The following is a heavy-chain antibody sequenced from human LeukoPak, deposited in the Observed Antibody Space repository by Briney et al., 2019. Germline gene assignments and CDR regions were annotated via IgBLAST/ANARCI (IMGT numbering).Heavy chain of an antibody. Sequence: PGGSLRLSCAASGFTFSSYGMHWVRQAPGKGLEWVAVISYDGSNKYYADSVKGRFTISRDNSKNTLYLQMNSLRAEDTAVYYCAKAGALTIFGVVIDASQYYFDYWGQGTLVTVSS. V-gene: IGHV3-30*18. CDR2: ISYDGSNK. CDR1: GFTFSSYG. J-gene: IGHJ4*02. CDR3: AKAGALTIFGVVIDASQYYFDY. D-gene: IGHD3-3*01.